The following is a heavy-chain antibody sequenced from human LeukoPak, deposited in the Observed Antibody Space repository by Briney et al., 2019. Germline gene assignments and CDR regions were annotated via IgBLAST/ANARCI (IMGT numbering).Heavy chain of an antibody. Sequence: GGSLRLSCAASGFTFSSYAMHWVRQAPGKGLEWVAVISYDGSNKYYADSVKGRFTISRDNSKNTLYLQMNSLRAEDTAVYYCANPPDGYWGQGTLVTVSS. CDR1: GFTFSSYA. D-gene: IGHD5-24*01. J-gene: IGHJ4*02. V-gene: IGHV3-30-3*01. CDR2: ISYDGSNK. CDR3: ANPPDGY.